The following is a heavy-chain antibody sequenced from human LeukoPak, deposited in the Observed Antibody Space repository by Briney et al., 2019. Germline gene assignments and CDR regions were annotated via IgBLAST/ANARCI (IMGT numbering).Heavy chain of an antibody. Sequence: SETLSLTCTVSGDSIISSSYYWGWIRQPPGKGLEWIGNIYYSGSTYYNSSLKSRVTISVDTSKNQFSLKLSSVTAADTAVYYCARRINDFWSGQYGYYFDYWGQGTLVTVSS. V-gene: IGHV4-39*01. CDR2: IYYSGST. D-gene: IGHD3-3*01. CDR1: GDSIISSSYY. J-gene: IGHJ4*02. CDR3: ARRINDFWSGQYGYYFDY.